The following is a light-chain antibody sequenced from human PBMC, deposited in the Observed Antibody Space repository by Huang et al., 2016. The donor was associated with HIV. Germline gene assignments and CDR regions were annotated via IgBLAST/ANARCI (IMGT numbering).Light chain of an antibody. V-gene: IGKV3-15*01. J-gene: IGKJ5*01. CDR1: ESVSSS. CDR2: DAS. CDR3: QQYNDWPPIT. Sequence: ELVMTQSPDTLSGFPGERVTLSCRASESVSSSLAWYQQKSGQAPRLLSYDASTRATGSPVRFSGSGSGTEFTLTINSLLSEDFAVYYCQQYNDWPPITFGQGTRLDMK.